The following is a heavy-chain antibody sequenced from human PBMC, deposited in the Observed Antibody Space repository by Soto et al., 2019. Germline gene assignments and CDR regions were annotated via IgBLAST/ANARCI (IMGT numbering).Heavy chain of an antibody. D-gene: IGHD6-6*01. V-gene: IGHV1-3*01. Sequence: ASVKVSCKASGYTFTSYAMHWVRQAPGERLEWMGWINAGNGNTKYSQKFQGRVTITRDTSASTAYMELSSLRSEDTAVYYCARHGLRYFSSSSSGPFDSRGQGTLVTVSS. CDR3: ARHGLRYFSSSSSGPFDS. CDR2: INAGNGNT. CDR1: GYTFTSYA. J-gene: IGHJ4*02.